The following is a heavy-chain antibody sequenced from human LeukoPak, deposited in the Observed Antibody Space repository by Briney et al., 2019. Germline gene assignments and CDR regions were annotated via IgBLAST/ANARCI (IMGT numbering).Heavy chain of an antibody. V-gene: IGHV1-8*01. CDR3: ARALGYCSSTSCSTRGYYYYMDV. CDR2: MNPNSGNT. Sequence: GASVKVSCKASGYTFTSYDINWVRQATGQGLEWMGWMNPNSGNTGYAQKFQGRVTMTRNTSISTAYMELSSLRSEDTAVYYCARALGYCSSTSCSTRGYYYYMDVWGKGTTVTVSS. CDR1: GYTFTSYD. J-gene: IGHJ6*03. D-gene: IGHD2-2*01.